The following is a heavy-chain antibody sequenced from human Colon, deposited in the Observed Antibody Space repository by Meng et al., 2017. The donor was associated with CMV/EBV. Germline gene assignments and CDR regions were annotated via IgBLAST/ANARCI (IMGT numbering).Heavy chain of an antibody. D-gene: IGHD5-24*01. CDR2: ISWNGSSS. Sequence: GGSLRLSCAASGFTFDDYGMTWVRQAPGKGLEWVSSISWNGSSSGYADPVKGRFTISRDNAEKSLYLQMNSLRAEDTAFYYCARRKPTTTLGLGFDYWGQGILVTVSS. V-gene: IGHV3-20*04. CDR1: GFTFDDYG. J-gene: IGHJ4*02. CDR3: ARRKPTTTLGLGFDY.